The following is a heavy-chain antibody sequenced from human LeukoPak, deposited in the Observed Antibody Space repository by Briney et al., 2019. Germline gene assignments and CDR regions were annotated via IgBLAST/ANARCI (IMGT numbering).Heavy chain of an antibody. CDR3: ARGRLARSPYFDY. CDR2: IYYSGST. Sequence: SETLSLTCTVSGGSFSSYYWSWIRQPPGKGLEWIGYIYYSGSTDYNPSLKSRVTISVETSKNQFPLNLSSVTAADTAVYYCARGRLARSPYFDYRGQGTLVTVSS. V-gene: IGHV4-59*01. CDR1: GGSFSSYY. D-gene: IGHD6-19*01. J-gene: IGHJ4*02.